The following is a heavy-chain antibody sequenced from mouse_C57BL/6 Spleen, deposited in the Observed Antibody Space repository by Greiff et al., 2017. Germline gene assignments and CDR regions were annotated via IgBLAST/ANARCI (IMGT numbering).Heavy chain of an antibody. Sequence: QVQLKESGAELVRPGTSVKVSCKASGYAFTNYLIEWVKQRPGQGLEWIGVINPGSGGTNYNEKFKGKATLTADKSSSTAYMQLSSLTSEDSAVYFCAREGDDGYSRFAYWGQGTLVTVSA. J-gene: IGHJ3*01. D-gene: IGHD2-3*01. CDR3: AREGDDGYSRFAY. CDR1: GYAFTNYL. CDR2: INPGSGGT. V-gene: IGHV1-54*01.